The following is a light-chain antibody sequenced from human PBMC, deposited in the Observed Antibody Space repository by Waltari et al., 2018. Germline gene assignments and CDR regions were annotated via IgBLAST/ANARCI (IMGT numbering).Light chain of an antibody. J-gene: IGLJ1*01. Sequence: QSALTQPASVSGSPGQSFTISCTGTSSDVGGYNYVSWYQQPPGKAPKLMIYEVSKRPSGVSNRFCGSKSGNTASLTSSGLQAEDEADYYCSSYTSSSSPYVFGTGTKVTVL. CDR3: SSYTSSSSPYV. CDR1: SSDVGGYNY. CDR2: EVS. V-gene: IGLV2-14*01.